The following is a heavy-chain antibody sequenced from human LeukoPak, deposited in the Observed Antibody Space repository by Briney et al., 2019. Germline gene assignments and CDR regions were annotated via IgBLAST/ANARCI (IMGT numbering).Heavy chain of an antibody. Sequence: ASVKVSCKASGYTFTSYYMHWVRQAPGQGIEWMGLINPSGGSTSYAQKFQGRVTMTRDTSTSTVYMELSSLRSEDTAVYYCARGKVVVIARNYYYYGMDVWGQGTTVTVSS. D-gene: IGHD3-22*01. CDR3: ARGKVVVIARNYYYYGMDV. CDR2: INPSGGST. V-gene: IGHV1-46*01. CDR1: GYTFTSYY. J-gene: IGHJ6*02.